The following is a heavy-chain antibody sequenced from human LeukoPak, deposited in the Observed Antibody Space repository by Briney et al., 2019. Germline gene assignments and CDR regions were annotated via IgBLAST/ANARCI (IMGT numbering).Heavy chain of an antibody. CDR2: INPNSGGT. CDR3: ARVKDGYNFDAVDI. CDR1: GYTFTGYY. D-gene: IGHD5-24*01. Sequence: ASVKVSCKASGYTFTGYYMHWVRQAPGQGLEWMGWINPNSGGTNYAQKFQGRVTMTRDTSISTAYMELSRLRSDDTAVYYCARVKDGYNFDAVDIWGQGTMVTVSS. J-gene: IGHJ3*02. V-gene: IGHV1-2*02.